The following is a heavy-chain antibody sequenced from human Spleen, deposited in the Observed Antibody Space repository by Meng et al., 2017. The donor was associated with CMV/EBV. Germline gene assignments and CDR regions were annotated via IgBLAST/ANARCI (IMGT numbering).Heavy chain of an antibody. J-gene: IGHJ6*02. V-gene: IGHV4-30-4*08. CDR2: IYYSGST. Sequence: SETLSLTCTVSGGSISSGDYYWSWIRQPPGKGLEWIGYIYYSGSTYYNPSLKSRVTISVDTSKNQFSLKLSSVTAADTAVYYCARSRSMYYYYGTDVWGQGTTVTVSS. CDR3: ARSRSMYYYYGTDV. CDR1: GGSISSGDYY.